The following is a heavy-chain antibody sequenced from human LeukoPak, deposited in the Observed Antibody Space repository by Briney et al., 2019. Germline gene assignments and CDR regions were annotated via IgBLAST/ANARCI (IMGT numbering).Heavy chain of an antibody. V-gene: IGHV3-21*01. D-gene: IGHD6-6*01. J-gene: IGHJ4*02. Sequence: GGSLRLSCAASGFTFSNHGMNWVRQAPGKGLEWVSSISSSSSYIYSADSVKGRFTISRDNARNSLYLRMNSLRAEDTAVYYCARDPGAYSSSPIDYWGQGTLVTVSS. CDR1: GFTFSNHG. CDR3: ARDPGAYSSSPIDY. CDR2: ISSSSSYI.